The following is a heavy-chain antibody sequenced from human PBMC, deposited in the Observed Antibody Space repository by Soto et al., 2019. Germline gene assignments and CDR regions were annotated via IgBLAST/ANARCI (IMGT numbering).Heavy chain of an antibody. J-gene: IGHJ4*02. V-gene: IGHV3-23*01. D-gene: IGHD3-3*02. CDR1: GFSLSSHA. CDR2: ISDSGATS. CDR3: SRGWAFLNY. Sequence: GGSLRLSCAASGFSLSSHAVSWVRQTPEKGLEWVSSISDSGATSSYADFVKGRFTVSRDNSRNTLYLQMNSLRVEDTAVYYCSRGWAFLNYWGQGILVTVSS.